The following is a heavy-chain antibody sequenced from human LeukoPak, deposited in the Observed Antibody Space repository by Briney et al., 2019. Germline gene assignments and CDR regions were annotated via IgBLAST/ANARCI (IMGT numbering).Heavy chain of an antibody. Sequence: GESLKISCKGFGYTFTTYWISWVRQMPGKGLEWMGKIDPSDSYTNYSPSFQGHVTISADKSISTAYLQWSSLKASDTAIYYCARPNITSYYDSRGYDAFDVWGQGTMVIVSS. CDR3: ARPNITSYYDSRGYDAFDV. CDR2: IDPSDSYT. D-gene: IGHD3-22*01. CDR1: GYTFTTYW. J-gene: IGHJ3*01. V-gene: IGHV5-10-1*01.